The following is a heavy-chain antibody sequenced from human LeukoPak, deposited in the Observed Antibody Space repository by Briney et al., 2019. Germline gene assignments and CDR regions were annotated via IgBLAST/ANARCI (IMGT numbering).Heavy chain of an antibody. J-gene: IGHJ3*02. CDR2: FYPEDGET. V-gene: IGHV1-24*01. CDR1: GYTLTELS. Sequence: GASVKVSCKFSGYTLTELSMHWVRQAPGKGLEWMGGFYPEDGETIYAQKFQGRVTMTEDTSTDTAYMELSSLRSEDTAVYYCATDLVGATRAFDIWGQGTMVTVSS. CDR3: ATDLVGATRAFDI. D-gene: IGHD1-26*01.